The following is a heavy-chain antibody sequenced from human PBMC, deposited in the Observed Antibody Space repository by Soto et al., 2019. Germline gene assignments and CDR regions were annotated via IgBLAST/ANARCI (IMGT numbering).Heavy chain of an antibody. CDR1: GFTFSSYW. V-gene: IGHV3-74*01. D-gene: IGHD1-26*01. Sequence: EVQLVESGGGLVQPGGSLRLSCAASGFTFSSYWMHWVRQAPGKGLVWVSRINSDGSTTSYADSVKGRFTIPRDNAKNTLYLQMNRLRAEDTAVYYCARVGKGVYHFDSWGPGTLVTVT. J-gene: IGHJ4*01. CDR2: INSDGSTT. CDR3: ARVGKGVYHFDS.